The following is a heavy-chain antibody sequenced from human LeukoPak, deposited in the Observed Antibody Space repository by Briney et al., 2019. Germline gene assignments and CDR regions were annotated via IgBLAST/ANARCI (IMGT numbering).Heavy chain of an antibody. CDR1: GGSISSSSYY. D-gene: IGHD2-15*01. CDR3: ARLVAATGSDAFDI. CDR2: IYYSGST. V-gene: IGHV4-39*01. J-gene: IGHJ3*02. Sequence: PSETLSLTCTVSGGSISSSSYYWGWIRQPPGKGLEWIGIIYYSGSTYYSPSLKSRVTISVDTSKNQFSLKLSSVTAADTAVYYCARLVAATGSDAFDIWGQGTMVTVSS.